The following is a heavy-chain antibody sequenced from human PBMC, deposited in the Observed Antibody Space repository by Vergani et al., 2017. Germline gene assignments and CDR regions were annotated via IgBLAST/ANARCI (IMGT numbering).Heavy chain of an antibody. V-gene: IGHV5-51*01. CDR1: GYSFTSYW. J-gene: IGHJ3*02. D-gene: IGHD3-3*01. CDR2: IYPGDSDT. Sequence: EVQLVQSGAEVKKPGESLRISCKGSGYSFTSYWISWVRQMPGKGLEWMGIIYPGDSDTRYSPSFQGQVTISADKSISTAYLQWSSLKASDTAMYYCARAPYYDFWSGYYTPPPDAFDIWGQGTMVTVSS. CDR3: ARAPYYDFWSGYYTPPPDAFDI.